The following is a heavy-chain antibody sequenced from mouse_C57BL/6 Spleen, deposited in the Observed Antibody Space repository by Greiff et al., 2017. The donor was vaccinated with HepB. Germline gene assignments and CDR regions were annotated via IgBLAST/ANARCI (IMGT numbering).Heavy chain of an antibody. CDR3: AREGLGQVYAMDY. CDR2: SGPGSGST. Sequence: VQLQQSGAELVKPGASVKISCKASGYTFTDYYINWVKQRPGQGLEWIGKSGPGSGSTYYNEKFKGKATLTADKSSSTAYMQLSSLTSEDSAVYFCAREGLGQVYAMDYWGQGTSVTVSS. V-gene: IGHV1-77*01. CDR1: GYTFTDYY. D-gene: IGHD4-1*01. J-gene: IGHJ4*01.